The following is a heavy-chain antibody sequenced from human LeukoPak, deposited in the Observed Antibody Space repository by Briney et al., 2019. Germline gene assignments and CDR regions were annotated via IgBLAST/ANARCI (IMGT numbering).Heavy chain of an antibody. V-gene: IGHV1-46*01. CDR1: GYTFSTYY. CDR3: ARGVSEGRYSGWASRMDV. CDR2: INPSGGST. D-gene: IGHD3-9*01. Sequence: GASVKVSCKASGYTFSTYYMHWVRQAPGQGLEWMGIINPSGGSTSYAQKFQGRVTMTRDTSTSTVYMELSRLRSEDTAVYYCARGVSEGRYSGWASRMDVWGQGTTVTVPS. J-gene: IGHJ6*02.